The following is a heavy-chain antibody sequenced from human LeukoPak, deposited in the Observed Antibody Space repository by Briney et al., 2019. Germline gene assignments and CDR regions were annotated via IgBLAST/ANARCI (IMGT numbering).Heavy chain of an antibody. V-gene: IGHV4-30-2*03. CDR1: GGSISSGGYS. CDR2: IYHSGST. J-gene: IGHJ4*02. Sequence: PSETLSLTCTVSGGSISSGGYSWSWIRQPPGKGLEWIGYIYHSGSTYYNPSLKSRVTISVDTSKNQFSLKLSSVTAADTAVYYCARLGDYPFQHDWGQGTLVTVPS. D-gene: IGHD4-17*01. CDR3: ARLGDYPFQHD.